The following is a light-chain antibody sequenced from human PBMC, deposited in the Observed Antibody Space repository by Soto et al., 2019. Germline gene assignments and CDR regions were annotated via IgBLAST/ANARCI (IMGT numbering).Light chain of an antibody. CDR3: SSYTSSSPPFDV. J-gene: IGLJ1*01. CDR2: EVS. V-gene: IGLV2-14*01. CDR1: SSDVGGYNY. Sequence: QSVLTQPASVSGSPGQSITISCTGTSSDVGGYNYVSWYQQHPGKAPKLMIYEVSNRPSGVSNRFSGSKSGNTASLTISGLQAEDEADYYCSSYTSSSPPFDVFGTGTKLTVL.